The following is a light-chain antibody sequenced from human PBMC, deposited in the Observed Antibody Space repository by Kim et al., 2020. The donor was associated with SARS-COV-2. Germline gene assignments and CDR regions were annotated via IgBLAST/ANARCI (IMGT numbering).Light chain of an antibody. CDR3: CSYAGNYIWV. CDR1: SGDVGGFKF. V-gene: IGLV2-11*01. CDR2: DVS. Sequence: GQSVTISCHGTSGDVGGFKFVSWYPQHPGKAPKLMIYDVSERPSGVPDRFSGSKSGNTASLTISGLQPEDEADYSCCSYAGNYIWVFGGGTQLTVL. J-gene: IGLJ3*02.